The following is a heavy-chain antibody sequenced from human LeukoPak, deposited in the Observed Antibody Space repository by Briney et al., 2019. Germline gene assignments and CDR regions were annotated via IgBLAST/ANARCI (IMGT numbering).Heavy chain of an antibody. V-gene: IGHV3-30*14. CDR2: ISYDGSNK. Sequence: GGSLRLSCAASGFTFSSYAMHWVRQAPGKGLEWVAVISYDGSNKYYADSVKGRFTISRDNSKNTLYLQMGSLRAEDMAVYYCARESVRGTVDYWGQGTLVTVSS. J-gene: IGHJ4*02. CDR1: GFTFSSYA. CDR3: ARESVRGTVDY. D-gene: IGHD3-16*01.